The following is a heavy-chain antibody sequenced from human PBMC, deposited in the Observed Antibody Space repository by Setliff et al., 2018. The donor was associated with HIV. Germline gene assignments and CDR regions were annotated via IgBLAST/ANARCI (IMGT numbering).Heavy chain of an antibody. V-gene: IGHV4-34*01. CDR1: GGSFRDYY. Sequence: SETLSLTCALYGGSFRDYYWSWIRQPPGMGLEWIGEVNRGRRTNYNSSLKSRVTISADTSKNQFSLKLTSVTAADTAVYYCARGRMGYYGSGSYLPWGQGMLVTVSS. CDR3: ARGRMGYYGSGSYLP. CDR2: VNRGRRT. J-gene: IGHJ5*02. D-gene: IGHD3-10*01.